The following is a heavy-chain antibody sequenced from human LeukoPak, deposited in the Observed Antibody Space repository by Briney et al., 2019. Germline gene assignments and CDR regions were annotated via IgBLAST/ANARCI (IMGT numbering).Heavy chain of an antibody. J-gene: IGHJ4*02. Sequence: SETLSLTCAVYGGSFSGYYWSWIRQPPGKGLEWIGYISYSGSTNYNPSLKSRVTISVDTSKNQFSLKLNSVTAADTAVYYCARTRGYSYGVWDYWGQGTLVTVSS. V-gene: IGHV4-59*01. CDR1: GGSFSGYY. CDR3: ARTRGYSYGVWDY. D-gene: IGHD5-18*01. CDR2: ISYSGST.